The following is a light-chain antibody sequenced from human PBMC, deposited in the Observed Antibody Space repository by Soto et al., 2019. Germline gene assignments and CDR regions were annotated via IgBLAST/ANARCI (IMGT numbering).Light chain of an antibody. Sequence: EVEVTQSPGTLSLSPGERATLSCRASQSVSNNYLAWYQQKPGQAPSLLIFGASSRATGIPGRFSGGGSGTDFTLTISRLEPEDFAVYYCQQDGSSGTFGQGARWIS. CDR2: GAS. CDR3: QQDGSSGT. V-gene: IGKV3-20*01. J-gene: IGKJ1*01. CDR1: QSVSNNY.